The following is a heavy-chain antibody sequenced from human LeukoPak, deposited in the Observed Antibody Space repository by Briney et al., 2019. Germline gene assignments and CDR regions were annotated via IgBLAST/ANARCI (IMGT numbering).Heavy chain of an antibody. CDR1: GFTFDDYA. CDR2: ISWNSGSI. V-gene: IGHV3-9*01. CDR3: ARVATTSSKWSLDY. Sequence: GRSLRLSCAASGFTFDDYAMHWVRQAPGKGPEWVSGISWNSGSIGYADSVKGRFTISRDIAKSTLYLQMNSLRAEDTAVYYCARVATTSSKWSLDYWGQGTLVTVSS. J-gene: IGHJ4*02. D-gene: IGHD2-2*01.